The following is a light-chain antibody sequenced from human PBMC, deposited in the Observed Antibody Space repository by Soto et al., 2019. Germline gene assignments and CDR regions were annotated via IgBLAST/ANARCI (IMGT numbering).Light chain of an antibody. CDR3: QQRSNWPRT. Sequence: EIVMTQSPATLSVSPGETATLSCRASQSVSSNLAWYQQKPGQAPRILIYGESTRATGIPDRLSGSGSGTEFNLTISSLQSEDFAVYYCQQRSNWPRTCGQGTRLEIK. CDR2: GES. V-gene: IGKV3-15*01. J-gene: IGKJ5*01. CDR1: QSVSSN.